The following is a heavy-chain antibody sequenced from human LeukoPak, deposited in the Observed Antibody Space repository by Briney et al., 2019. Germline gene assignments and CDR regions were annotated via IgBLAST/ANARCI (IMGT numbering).Heavy chain of an antibody. CDR1: GGSISRSTYY. J-gene: IGHJ4*02. V-gene: IGHV4-39*07. D-gene: IGHD1-26*01. CDR2: IYYSGRT. CDR3: ARGTWWELPFDY. Sequence: PSETLSLTCTVSGGSISRSTYYWGWIRQPPGKGLEWIGSIYYSGRTYYNPSLKSRVTISVDTSKNQFSLKLSSVTAADTAVYYCARGTWWELPFDYWGQGTLVTVSS.